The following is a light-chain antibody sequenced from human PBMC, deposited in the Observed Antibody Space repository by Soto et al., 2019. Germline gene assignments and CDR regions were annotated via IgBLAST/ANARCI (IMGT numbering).Light chain of an antibody. CDR1: QSVLYSSNNKNY. V-gene: IGKV4-1*01. J-gene: IGKJ3*01. Sequence: DIVMTQSPDSLAVSLGERATINCKSSQSVLYSSNNKNYLAWYQQKPGQPPKLLIYWASTRESGVPDRFSGRCSRLYYTINIRSIQAEDVAVYYWEQYYRTPRGFTFGPGTKVDSK. CDR2: WAS. CDR3: EQYYRTPRGFT.